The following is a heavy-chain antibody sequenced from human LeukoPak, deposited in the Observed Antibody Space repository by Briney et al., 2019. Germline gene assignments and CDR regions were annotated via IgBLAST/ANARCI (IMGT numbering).Heavy chain of an antibody. V-gene: IGHV3-7*01. CDR2: IKEDGSEE. CDR1: GFIFSRYW. D-gene: IGHD3-10*01. CDR3: ATVGLNYGLVY. Sequence: GGSLSLSCGAPGFIFSRYWVTWVRQAPGKGLEWVAHIKEDGSEEYYVDSVKGRFTISRDNAKNSLYLQMNSLRAEDTAVYYCATVGLNYGLVYWGQGTLVTVSS. J-gene: IGHJ4*02.